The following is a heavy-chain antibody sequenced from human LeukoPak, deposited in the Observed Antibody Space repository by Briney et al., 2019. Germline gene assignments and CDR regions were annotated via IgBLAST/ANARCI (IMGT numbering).Heavy chain of an antibody. Sequence: KPSETLSLTCTVSGGSISSYYWSWIRQPAGKGLEWIGRIYTSGSTNYNPSLKSRVTMSVDTSKNQFSLKLSSVTAADTAVYYCAGDEQQNSYYMDVWGKGTTVTVSS. J-gene: IGHJ6*03. CDR3: AGDEQQNSYYMDV. CDR1: GGSISSYY. CDR2: IYTSGST. V-gene: IGHV4-4*07. D-gene: IGHD6-13*01.